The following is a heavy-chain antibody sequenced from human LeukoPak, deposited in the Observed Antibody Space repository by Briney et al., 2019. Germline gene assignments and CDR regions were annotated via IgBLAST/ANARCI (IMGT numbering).Heavy chain of an antibody. V-gene: IGHV4-61*01. CDR1: GGSISSSSYY. CDR2: IYYSGST. J-gene: IGHJ5*02. D-gene: IGHD6-6*01. Sequence: PSETLSLTCTVSGGSISSSSYYWSWIRQPPGKGLEWIGCIYYSGSTNYNPSLKSRVTISVDTSKNQFSLKLSSVTAADTAVYYCARGSYSSSSGGWFDPWGQGTLVTVSS. CDR3: ARGSYSSSSGGWFDP.